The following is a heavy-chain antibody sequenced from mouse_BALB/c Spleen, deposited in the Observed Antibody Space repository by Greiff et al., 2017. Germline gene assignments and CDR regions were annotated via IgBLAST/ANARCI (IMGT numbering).Heavy chain of an antibody. CDR2: ISYDGSN. V-gene: IGHV3-6*02. Sequence: DVKLQESGPGLVKPSQSLSLTCSVTGYSITSGYYWNWIRQFPGNKLEWMGYISYDGSNNYNPSLKNRISITRDTSKNQFFLKLNSVTTEDTATYYCARAFLYGNTDYWGQGTTLTVSS. J-gene: IGHJ2*01. D-gene: IGHD2-1*01. CDR1: GYSITSGYY. CDR3: ARAFLYGNTDY.